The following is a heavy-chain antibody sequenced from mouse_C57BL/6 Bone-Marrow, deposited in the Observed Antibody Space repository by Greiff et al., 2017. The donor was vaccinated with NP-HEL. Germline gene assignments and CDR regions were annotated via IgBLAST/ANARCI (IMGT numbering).Heavy chain of an antibody. J-gene: IGHJ2*01. CDR2: IYPRSGNT. Sequence: QVQLQQSGAELARPGASVKLSCKASGYTFTSYGLSWVKQRTGQGLEWIGEIYPRSGNTYYNEKFKGKATLTADKSSSTAYMELRSLTSEDSAVYFCAREGGSSGYDFDYWGQGTTLTVSS. V-gene: IGHV1-81*01. CDR3: AREGGSSGYDFDY. D-gene: IGHD3-2*02. CDR1: GYTFTSYG.